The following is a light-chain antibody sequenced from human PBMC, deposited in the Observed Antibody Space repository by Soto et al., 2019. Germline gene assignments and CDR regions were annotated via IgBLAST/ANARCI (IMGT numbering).Light chain of an antibody. V-gene: IGKV1-39*01. CDR2: AAS. Sequence: DIQPTQPPSPLHSSVGYRVAITCAASQSISSYLNWYQQKPGKAPKXXIYAASSLQSGVPSRFSGSGSGTDFTLTISSLKNEDFATYDCQQRYSTTLTFSQGTKVDIK. CDR1: QSISSY. CDR3: QQRYSTTLT. J-gene: IGKJ1*01.